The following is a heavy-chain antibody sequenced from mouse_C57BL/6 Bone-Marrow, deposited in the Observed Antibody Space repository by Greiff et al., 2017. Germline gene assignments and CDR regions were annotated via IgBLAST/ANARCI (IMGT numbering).Heavy chain of an antibody. CDR2: IHPNSGST. CDR3: ARGDDDGAMDY. CDR1: GYTFTSYW. V-gene: IGHV1-64*01. D-gene: IGHD2-4*01. J-gene: IGHJ4*01. Sequence: QVQLKQPGAELVKPGASVKLSCKASGYTFTSYWMHWVKQRPGQGLEWIGMIHPNSGSTNYNEKFKSKATLTVDKSSSTAYMQLSSLTSEDSAVYYGARGDDDGAMDYWGQGTSVTVSS.